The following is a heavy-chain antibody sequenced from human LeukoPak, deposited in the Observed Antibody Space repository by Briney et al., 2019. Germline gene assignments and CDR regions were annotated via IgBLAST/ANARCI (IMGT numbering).Heavy chain of an antibody. CDR3: ARGGSSGYYYG. J-gene: IGHJ4*02. D-gene: IGHD3-22*01. Sequence: PSETLSLTCTVSGGSISSSSYYWGWIRQPPGKGLERIGSIYYSGSTYYNPSLKSRVTMSVDTSKNQFSLKLTSMTAADTAVYYCARGGSSGYYYGWGQGTLVTVSS. V-gene: IGHV4-39*07. CDR2: IYYSGST. CDR1: GGSISSSSYY.